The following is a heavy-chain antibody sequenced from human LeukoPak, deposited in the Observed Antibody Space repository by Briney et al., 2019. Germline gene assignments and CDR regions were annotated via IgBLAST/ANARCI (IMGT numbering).Heavy chain of an antibody. CDR2: ISNDGSNK. CDR3: AKDSLPRLAYCGGDCYSLSNWFDP. CDR1: GFTFSSYC. D-gene: IGHD2-21*02. J-gene: IGHJ5*02. V-gene: IGHV3-30*18. Sequence: GESLRLSCAASGFTFSSYCMHWVRQAPGKGLEWVAVISNDGSNKYYADSVKGRFTISRDNSKNTLYLQMNSLRAEDTAVYYCAKDSLPRLAYCGGDCYSLSNWFDPWGQGTLVTVSS.